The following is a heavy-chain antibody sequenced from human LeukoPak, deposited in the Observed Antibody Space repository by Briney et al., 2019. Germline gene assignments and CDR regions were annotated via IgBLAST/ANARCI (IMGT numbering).Heavy chain of an antibody. V-gene: IGHV1-2*02. CDR2: INPNSGGT. J-gene: IGHJ4*02. CDR3: AREAYCGGDCYSVAYFDY. D-gene: IGHD2-21*01. Sequence: ASVKVSCKASGYTFTGYYMHWVRQAPGQGLEWMGWINPNSGGTNYAQKFQGRVTMTRDTSISTAYMELSRLRSDDTAVYYCAREAYCGGDCYSVAYFDYWGQGTLVTVSS. CDR1: GYTFTGYY.